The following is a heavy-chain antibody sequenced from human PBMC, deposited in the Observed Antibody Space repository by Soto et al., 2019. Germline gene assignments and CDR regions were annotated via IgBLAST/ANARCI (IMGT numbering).Heavy chain of an antibody. CDR2: IKEDGSER. CDR3: ARRGDAFDC. V-gene: IGHV3-7*03. D-gene: IGHD2-21*02. Sequence: EVQLVVSGGGLVQPGGSLRLSCTASGFIFNDYWMSWVRQAPGKGLEWLANIKEDGSERYYLDSVKGRFTISRDNAKNPLFLQMDSLRAEDTAMYFCARRGDAFDCWGQGTLVTVSS. CDR1: GFIFNDYW. J-gene: IGHJ4*02.